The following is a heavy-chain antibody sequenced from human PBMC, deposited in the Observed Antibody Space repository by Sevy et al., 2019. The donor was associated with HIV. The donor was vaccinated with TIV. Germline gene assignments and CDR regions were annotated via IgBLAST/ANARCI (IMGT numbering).Heavy chain of an antibody. D-gene: IGHD6-25*01. V-gene: IGHV3-23*01. CDR2: ISGSRGTT. CDR1: GLTFSNYV. Sequence: GGSLRLSCAASGLTFSNYVMSWVRQAPGKGLEWLSVISGSRGTTYAAESVKGRFTISRDNSKNTLYLHMSSLGAEDTAVSYCARNLSPSGAFDIWGQGTRVTVSS. J-gene: IGHJ3*02. CDR3: ARNLSPSGAFDI.